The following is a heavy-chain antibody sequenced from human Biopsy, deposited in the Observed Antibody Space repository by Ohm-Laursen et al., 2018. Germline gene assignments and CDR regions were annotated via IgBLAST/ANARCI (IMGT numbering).Heavy chain of an antibody. CDR3: AGGGSGSGYYGMDV. CDR1: GDTFSRSA. V-gene: IGHV1-69*04. J-gene: IGHJ6*02. Sequence: ASSVKASCKASGDTFSRSAFFWVRQAPGQGLVYLGRIIPIVGITNHAQTFQGRITLTADKSTFMVYMELSRLRSDDTAIYYCAGGGSGSGYYGMDVWGQGATVSVSS. CDR2: IIPIVGIT. D-gene: IGHD3-10*01.